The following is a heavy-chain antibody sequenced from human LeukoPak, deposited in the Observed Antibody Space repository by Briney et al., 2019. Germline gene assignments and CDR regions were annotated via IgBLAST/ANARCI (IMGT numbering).Heavy chain of an antibody. CDR1: GFTVSSNY. CDR3: ARAGPSSSWHQFDY. Sequence: GGSLRLSCAVSGFTVSSNYMSWVRQAPGKGLEWVSVIYSGGSTYYADSVKGRFTISRDNSKKGRFTISRDNSKNTLYLQMNSLRAEDTAVYYCARAGPSSSWHQFDYWGQGTLVTVSS. J-gene: IGHJ4*02. D-gene: IGHD6-13*01. V-gene: IGHV3-66*01. CDR2: IYSGGST.